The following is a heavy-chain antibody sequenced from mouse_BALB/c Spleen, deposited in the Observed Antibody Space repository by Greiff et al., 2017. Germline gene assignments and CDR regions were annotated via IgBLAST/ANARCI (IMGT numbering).Heavy chain of an antibody. J-gene: IGHJ2*01. D-gene: IGHD1-1*01. CDR3: ARGGIDYYGSPDY. Sequence: EVKLQESGGGLVKPGGSLKLSCAASGFTFSSYAMSWVRQTPEKRLEWVASISSGGSTYYPDSVKGRFTISRDNARNILYLQMSSLRAEDTAMYYCARGGIDYYGSPDYWGQGTTLTVSS. CDR2: ISSGGST. CDR1: GFTFSSYA. V-gene: IGHV5-6-5*01.